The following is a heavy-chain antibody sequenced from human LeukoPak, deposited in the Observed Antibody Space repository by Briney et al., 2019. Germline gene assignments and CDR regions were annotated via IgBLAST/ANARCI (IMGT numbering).Heavy chain of an antibody. J-gene: IGHJ4*02. D-gene: IGHD3-10*01. CDR2: ISAYNGNT. CDR1: GYTFTSYG. Sequence: ASVKVSCKASGYTFTSYGISWVRQAPGQGLEWMGWISAYNGNTNYAQKLQGRVTMTTDTSTSTAYMELRSLRSDDTAVYYCARDTRIYDYYGSGSYYNLDYWGQGTLATVSS. V-gene: IGHV1-18*01. CDR3: ARDTRIYDYYGSGSYYNLDY.